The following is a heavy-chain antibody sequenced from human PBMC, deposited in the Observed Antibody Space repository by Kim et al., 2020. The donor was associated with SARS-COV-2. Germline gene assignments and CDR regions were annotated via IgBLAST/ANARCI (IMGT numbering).Heavy chain of an antibody. V-gene: IGHV5-51*01. CDR3: ARRGSGSYRYFDL. Sequence: YGPAFQGQVTISADKSISTAYLQWSSLKASDTAMYYCARRGSGSYRYFDLWGRGTLVTVSS. J-gene: IGHJ2*01. D-gene: IGHD3-10*01.